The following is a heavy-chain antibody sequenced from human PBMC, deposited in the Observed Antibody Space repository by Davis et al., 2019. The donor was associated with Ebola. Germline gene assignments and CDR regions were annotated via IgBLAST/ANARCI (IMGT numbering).Heavy chain of an antibody. CDR1: GCSISSYY. J-gene: IGHJ2*01. CDR2: IYYSGST. V-gene: IGHV4-59*08. Sequence: PSETLSLTCTVSGCSISSYYWSWIWQPPGKGLEWIGYIYYSGSTNYNPSLKSRVTISVDTSKNQFSLKLSSVTAADTAVYYCARRAVAGSFYWYFDLWGRGTLVTVSS. D-gene: IGHD6-19*01. CDR3: ARRAVAGSFYWYFDL.